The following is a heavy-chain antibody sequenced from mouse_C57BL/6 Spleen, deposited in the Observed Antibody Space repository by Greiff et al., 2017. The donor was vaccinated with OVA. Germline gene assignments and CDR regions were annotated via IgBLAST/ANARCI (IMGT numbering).Heavy chain of an antibody. Sequence: VQLQQPGAELVKPGASVKVSCKASGYTFTSYWMHWVKQRPGQGLEWIGRIYPSDSDTNYNQKFKGKATLTVDKSSSTAYMQLSSLTSEDSAVYYCASDGYYPAWFAYWGQGTLVTVSA. CDR2: IYPSDSDT. V-gene: IGHV1-74*01. CDR1: GYTFTSYW. CDR3: ASDGYYPAWFAY. D-gene: IGHD2-3*01. J-gene: IGHJ3*01.